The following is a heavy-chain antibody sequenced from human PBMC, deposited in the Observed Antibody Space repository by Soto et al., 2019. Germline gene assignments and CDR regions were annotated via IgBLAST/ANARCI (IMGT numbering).Heavy chain of an antibody. CDR1: GGSVSSGSYY. J-gene: IGHJ4*02. D-gene: IGHD3-22*01. Sequence: SETLSLTCTVSGGSVSSGSYYWSWIRQPPGKGLEWIGYIYYSGSTNYNPSLKSRVTISVDTSKNQFSLKLSSVTAADTAVYYCATLYYDSSGYYPLFDYWGQGTLVTVSS. CDR3: ATLYYDSSGYYPLFDY. V-gene: IGHV4-61*01. CDR2: IYYSGST.